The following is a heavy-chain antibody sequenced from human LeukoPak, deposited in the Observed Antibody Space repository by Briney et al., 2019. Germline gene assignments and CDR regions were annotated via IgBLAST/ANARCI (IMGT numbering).Heavy chain of an antibody. CDR2: ISSSSSYI. V-gene: IGHV3-21*01. CDR1: GFAFGHYT. CDR3: ARVGEYYDSSGYYYDAFDI. J-gene: IGHJ3*02. Sequence: PGGSLRLSCAASGFAFGHYTMNWVRQAPGKGLEWVSSISSSSSYIYYADSVKGRFTISRDNAKNSLYLQMNSLRAEDTAVYYCARVGEYYDSSGYYYDAFDIWGQGTMVTVSS. D-gene: IGHD3-22*01.